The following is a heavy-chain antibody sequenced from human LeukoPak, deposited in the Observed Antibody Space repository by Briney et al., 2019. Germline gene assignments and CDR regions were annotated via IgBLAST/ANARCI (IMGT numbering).Heavy chain of an antibody. D-gene: IGHD3-3*01. CDR2: INPSGGST. CDR3: AKQSYDFWSGYYRYKWFDP. V-gene: IGHV1-46*01. J-gene: IGHJ5*02. CDR1: GYTFTSYY. Sequence: ASVKVSCKASGYTFTSYYMHWVRQAPGQGLEWMGIINPSGGSTSYAQKFQGRVTMTRDMSTSTVYMELSSLRSEDTAVYYCAKQSYDFWSGYYRYKWFDPWGQGTLVTVSS.